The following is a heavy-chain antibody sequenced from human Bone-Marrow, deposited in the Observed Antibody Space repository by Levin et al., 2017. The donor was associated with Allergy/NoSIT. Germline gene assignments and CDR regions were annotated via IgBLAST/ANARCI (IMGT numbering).Heavy chain of an antibody. V-gene: IGHV1-69*02. CDR2: IIPILGIA. Sequence: SVKVSCKASGGTFSSYTISWVRQAPGQGLEWMGRIIPILGIANYAQKFQGRVTITADKSTSTAYMELSSLRSEDTAVYYCARGSSGWYKVFGWFDPWGQGTLVTVSS. D-gene: IGHD6-19*01. J-gene: IGHJ5*02. CDR3: ARGSSGWYKVFGWFDP. CDR1: GGTFSSYT.